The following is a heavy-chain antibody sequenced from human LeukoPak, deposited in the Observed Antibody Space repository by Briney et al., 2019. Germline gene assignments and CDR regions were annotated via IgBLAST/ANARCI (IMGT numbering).Heavy chain of an antibody. Sequence: PGGSLRLSCAASGFTFSSYAMSWVRQAPGKGLEWVSAISYDGAARYYADSVKGRFTLSRDNSKNTLYLQMNTLRAEDTAVYYCAALAESSTVFWGQGTLVTVSS. D-gene: IGHD4-11*01. CDR1: GFTFSSYA. CDR2: ISYDGAAR. CDR3: AALAESSTVF. J-gene: IGHJ4*02. V-gene: IGHV3-23*01.